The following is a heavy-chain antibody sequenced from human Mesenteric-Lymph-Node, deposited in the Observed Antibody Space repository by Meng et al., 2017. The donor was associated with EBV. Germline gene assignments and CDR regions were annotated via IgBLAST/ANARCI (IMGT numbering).Heavy chain of an antibody. Sequence: QVQLQESGPGLVKPSQTLSLTCAVSGGSISSGGYYWSWIRQPPGKGLEWIGYIFYTGSTSYNPSLKSRVTMSVDTSKNQFSLKLNSVTAADTAVYYCGGITTYRSDFWGQGTLVTVSS. V-gene: IGHV4-30-4*01. CDR3: GGITTYRSDF. D-gene: IGHD1-1*01. J-gene: IGHJ4*02. CDR2: IFYTGST. CDR1: GGSISSGGYY.